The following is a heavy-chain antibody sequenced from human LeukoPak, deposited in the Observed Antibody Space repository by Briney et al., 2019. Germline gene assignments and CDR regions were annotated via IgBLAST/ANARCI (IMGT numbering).Heavy chain of an antibody. CDR1: GGSISSYY. V-gene: IGHV4-4*07. CDR2: IYTSGST. J-gene: IGHJ4*02. D-gene: IGHD3-22*01. CDR3: ARESKHYYDSSGYYYYYFDY. Sequence: PSETLSLTCTVSGGSISSYYWSWIRQPAGKGLEWIGRIYTSGSTNYNPSLKSRVTTSVDTSKNHFFLKLSSVTAADTAVYYCARESKHYYDSSGYYYYYFDYWGQGTLVTVSS.